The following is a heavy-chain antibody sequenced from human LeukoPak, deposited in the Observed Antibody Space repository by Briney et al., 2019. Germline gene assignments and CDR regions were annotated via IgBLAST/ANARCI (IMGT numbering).Heavy chain of an antibody. CDR1: GFTFSSYE. J-gene: IGHJ4*02. D-gene: IGHD1-26*01. CDR3: ARSGISVSYYAY. Sequence: GGSLRLSCAASGFTFSSYEINWVRQAPGRGLEWISYISGSGSTIYYADSVKGRFTITRDNAKKSLYLQMNSLRAEDTAVYYCARSGISVSYYAYSGQGTLVTVSS. CDR2: ISGSGSTI. V-gene: IGHV3-48*03.